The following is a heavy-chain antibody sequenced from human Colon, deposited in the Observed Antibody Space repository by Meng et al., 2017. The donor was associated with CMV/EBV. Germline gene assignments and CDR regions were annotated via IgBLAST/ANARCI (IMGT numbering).Heavy chain of an antibody. CDR3: ARAAIPVISAAELGS. D-gene: IGHD2-21*02. CDR2: ISGGNTYI. J-gene: IGHJ4*02. CDR1: GFAFSDYY. V-gene: IGHV3-21*01. Sequence: GGSLRLSCAASGFAFSDYYMNWVRQPPGKGLEWVSSISGGNTYIYYADSVKGRFTISRDNAKNSLYLQMTNVSAEDTAVYFCARAAIPVISAAELGSWGQGTLVTVSS.